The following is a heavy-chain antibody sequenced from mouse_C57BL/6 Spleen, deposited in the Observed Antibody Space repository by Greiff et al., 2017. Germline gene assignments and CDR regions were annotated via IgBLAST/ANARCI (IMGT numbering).Heavy chain of an antibody. Sequence: VKLQESGPELVKPGASVKLSCKASGYTFTSYDINWVKQRPGQGLEWIGWIYPRDGSTKYNEKFKGKATLTVDTSSSTAYMELHSLTSEDSAVYFCARREGNYAFDYWGQGTTLTVSS. V-gene: IGHV1-85*01. CDR3: ARREGNYAFDY. J-gene: IGHJ2*01. CDR2: IYPRDGST. CDR1: GYTFTSYD. D-gene: IGHD2-1*01.